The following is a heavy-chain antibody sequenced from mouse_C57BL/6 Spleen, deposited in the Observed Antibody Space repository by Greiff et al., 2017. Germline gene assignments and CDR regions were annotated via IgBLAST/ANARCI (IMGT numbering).Heavy chain of an antibody. Sequence: QVQLQQPGTELVKPGASVKLSCKASGYTFTSYWMHWVKQRPGQGLEWIGNINPSNGGTNCNEKFKSKATLTVDKSSSTAYMQLSSLTSEDSAVYYCAKEGAYYSNYYFDYWGQGTTLTVSS. V-gene: IGHV1-53*01. CDR3: AKEGAYYSNYYFDY. D-gene: IGHD2-5*01. CDR2: INPSNGGT. J-gene: IGHJ2*01. CDR1: GYTFTSYW.